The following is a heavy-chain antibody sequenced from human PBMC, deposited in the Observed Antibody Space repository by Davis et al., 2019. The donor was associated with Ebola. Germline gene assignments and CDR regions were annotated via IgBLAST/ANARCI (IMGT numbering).Heavy chain of an antibody. CDR1: GGSISSYY. Sequence: SETLSLTCTVSGGSISSYYWSWIRQPPGKGLEWIGYIYYSGSTNYNPSLKSRVTISVDTSKNQFSLKLSSVTAADTAVYYCARDHPDIVVVPAAQGAYYFDYWGQGTLVTVSS. J-gene: IGHJ4*02. D-gene: IGHD2-2*01. V-gene: IGHV4-59*12. CDR3: ARDHPDIVVVPAAQGAYYFDY. CDR2: IYYSGST.